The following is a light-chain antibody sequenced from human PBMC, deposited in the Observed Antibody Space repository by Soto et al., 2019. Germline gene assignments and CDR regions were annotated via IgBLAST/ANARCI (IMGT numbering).Light chain of an antibody. V-gene: IGKV1-5*01. CDR3: QRYNSNSRT. Sequence: DIQLTQSPSTLSASVGDRVTITCRASQDIYSWVAWYQQKPGKAPKFLIYDASILQSGVPSRFSGSGSGTEFTLTISSLQPDDFATYYCQRYNSNSRTFGQGNTVDFK. CDR2: DAS. CDR1: QDIYSW. J-gene: IGKJ1*01.